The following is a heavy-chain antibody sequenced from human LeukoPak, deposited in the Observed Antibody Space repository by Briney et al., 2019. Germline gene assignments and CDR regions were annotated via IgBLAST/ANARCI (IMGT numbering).Heavy chain of an antibody. D-gene: IGHD3-16*02. CDR2: INHSGST. Sequence: SETLSLTCAVYGGSFSSYYWSWIRQPPGKGLEWIGEINHSGSTNYNPSLKSRVTISIDTSKHQFSLKLSSVTAADTAVYYCARDRYGLIDPWGQGTLVTVSS. J-gene: IGHJ5*02. V-gene: IGHV4-34*01. CDR3: ARDRYGLIDP. CDR1: GGSFSSYY.